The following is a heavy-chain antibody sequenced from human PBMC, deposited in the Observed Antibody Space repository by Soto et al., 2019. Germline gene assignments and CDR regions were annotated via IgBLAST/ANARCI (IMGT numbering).Heavy chain of an antibody. CDR1: GGTFSSYT. CDR2: IIPILGIA. J-gene: IGHJ6*02. D-gene: IGHD3-10*01. V-gene: IGHV1-69*08. Sequence: QVQLVQSGAAVKKPGSSVKVSCKASGGTFSSYTISWVRQAPGQGLEWMGRIIPILGIANYAQKFQGRVTITADKSTSTAYMELSSLRSEDTAVYYCARDRAPGSYYYYGMDVWGQGTTVTVSS. CDR3: ARDRAPGSYYYYGMDV.